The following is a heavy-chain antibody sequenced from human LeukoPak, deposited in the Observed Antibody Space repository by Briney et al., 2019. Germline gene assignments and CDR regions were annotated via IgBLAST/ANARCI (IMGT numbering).Heavy chain of an antibody. CDR1: GFTFGSYE. J-gene: IGHJ4*02. Sequence: GGSLRLSCAASGFTFGSYEMNWVRQAPGKGMEWVSFISSSSRTIYYADSVKGRFTISRDNAKNSLFLQMSSLRAEGTALYYCARDLTGTASYWGRGTLVTVSS. CDR3: ARDLTGTASY. D-gene: IGHD1-7*01. CDR2: ISSSSRTI. V-gene: IGHV3-48*03.